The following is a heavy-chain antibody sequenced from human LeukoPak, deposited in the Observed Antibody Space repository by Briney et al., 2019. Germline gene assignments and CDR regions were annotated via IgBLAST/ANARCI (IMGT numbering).Heavy chain of an antibody. D-gene: IGHD6-13*01. J-gene: IGHJ5*02. CDR3: AKAQSSSWYSGWFEP. Sequence: GGSLRLSCAASGVTLSDHHMDWVRQAPGKGLEWVSGINWNGGSVGYADSVKGRFTISRDNAKNSLYLQMHSLRAEDTALYYCAKAQSSSWYSGWFEPWGQGTRVTVSS. CDR1: GVTLSDHH. CDR2: INWNGGSV. V-gene: IGHV3-9*01.